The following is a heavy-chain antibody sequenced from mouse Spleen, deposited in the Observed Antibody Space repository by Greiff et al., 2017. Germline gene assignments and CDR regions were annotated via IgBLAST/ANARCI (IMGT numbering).Heavy chain of an antibody. D-gene: IGHD1-1*02. Sequence: QVQLQQSGAELARPGASVKLSCKASGYTFTSYGISWVKQRTGQGLEWIGEIYPRSGNTYYNEKFKGKATLTADKSSSTAYMELRSLTSEDSAVYFCARYGGMAYGDYAMDYWGQGTSVTVSS. J-gene: IGHJ4*01. CDR1: GYTFTSYG. CDR2: IYPRSGNT. CDR3: ARYGGMAYGDYAMDY. V-gene: IGHV1-81*01.